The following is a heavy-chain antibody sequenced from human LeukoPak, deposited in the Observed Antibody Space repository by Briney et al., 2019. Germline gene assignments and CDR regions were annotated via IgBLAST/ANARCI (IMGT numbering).Heavy chain of an antibody. Sequence: SETVSLTCTVSRGSFNTYYWGWIRQPPGKGLEWIGFINYSGSTNYNPSLKSRVTISLDTSKNQFSLKLSSVTAADTAIYYCAREPRYSSTWYYFDYWGQGTLVTVSS. V-gene: IGHV4-59*01. CDR1: RGSFNTYY. D-gene: IGHD6-13*01. CDR3: AREPRYSSTWYYFDY. CDR2: INYSGST. J-gene: IGHJ4*02.